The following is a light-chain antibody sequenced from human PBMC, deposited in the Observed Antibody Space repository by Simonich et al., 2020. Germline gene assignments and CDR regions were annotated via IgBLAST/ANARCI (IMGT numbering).Light chain of an antibody. J-gene: IGKJ2*01. CDR3: QQRSNWPRT. CDR1: QSVSSY. V-gene: IGKV3-11*01. Sequence: DIVLTQSPATLSLSPGERATLSCRARQSVSSYLAWYQQKPGQAPRLLIYDASNRATGIPARFSGRWSGTYVTLTISSLEPEDFAVYYCQQRSNWPRTFGQGTKLEIK. CDR2: DAS.